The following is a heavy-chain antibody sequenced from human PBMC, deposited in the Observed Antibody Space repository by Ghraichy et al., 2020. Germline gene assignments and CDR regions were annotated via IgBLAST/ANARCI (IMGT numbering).Heavy chain of an antibody. CDR2: VISRKDGGTM. D-gene: IGHD2/OR15-2a*01. Sequence: GGSLRLSCVASGFTFSTAWMTWVRQAPGKGLVWVGRVISRKDGGTMDYAAPVKGRFTISRDDSKNTLYLQMNGLETEDTAVYYCARAVRINYYYYYVMDVWGQGTTVTVSS. CDR3: ARAVRINYYYYYVMDV. V-gene: IGHV3-15*01. J-gene: IGHJ6*02. CDR1: GFTFSTAW.